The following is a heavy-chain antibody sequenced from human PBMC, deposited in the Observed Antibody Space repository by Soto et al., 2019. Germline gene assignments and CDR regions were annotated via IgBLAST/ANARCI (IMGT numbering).Heavy chain of an antibody. CDR1: GYTFTSYG. J-gene: IGHJ6*02. CDR3: AREGYCSGGSCSWYYYYGMDV. D-gene: IGHD2-15*01. CDR2: ISAYNGNT. V-gene: IGHV1-18*04. Sequence: ASVKVSCKASGYTFTSYGISWVRQAPGQGLEWMGWISAYNGNTNYAQKLQGRVTMTTDTSTSTAYMELRSLRSDDAAVYYCAREGYCSGGSCSWYYYYGMDVWGQGTTVTVSS.